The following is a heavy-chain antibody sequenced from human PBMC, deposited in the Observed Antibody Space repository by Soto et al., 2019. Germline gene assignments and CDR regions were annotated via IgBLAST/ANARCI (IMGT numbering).Heavy chain of an antibody. D-gene: IGHD6-6*01. CDR2: VIPALGTA. J-gene: IGHJ4*02. V-gene: IGHV1-69*06. CDR1: GGSFSSYV. CDR3: ARDRGAARREYFFRF. Sequence: SVKVSCKASGGSFSSYVISWVRQAPGLGLEYMGGVIPALGTANYAQKFQGRVTISADKSTSTAYMELNSLTSDDTAVYYCARDRGAARREYFFRFWGQGTLVTVSS.